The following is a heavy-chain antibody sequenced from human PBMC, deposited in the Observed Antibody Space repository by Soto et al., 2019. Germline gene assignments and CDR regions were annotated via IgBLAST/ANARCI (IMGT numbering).Heavy chain of an antibody. D-gene: IGHD3-16*01. CDR2: IDFCGRT. J-gene: IGHJ4*02. CDR1: GYSLSSNTFY. Sequence: QVHLQESGPGLVRPSETLSLTCTVSGYSLSSNTFYWGLIRQPPGKGLEWCGDIDFCGRTSYNPSHRSRVTISADASKKQFSLKLTSVTAADTAIYYCARHGGEGIVITLGEVIPRVAFDSWGQGTVVTVSS. V-gene: IGHV4-39*01. CDR3: ARHGGEGIVITLGEVIPRVAFDS.